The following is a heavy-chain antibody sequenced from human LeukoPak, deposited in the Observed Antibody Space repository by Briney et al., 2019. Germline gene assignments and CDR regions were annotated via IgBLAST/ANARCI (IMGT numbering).Heavy chain of an antibody. Sequence: PSETLSLTCTVSGGSISSYYWSWIRQPPGKGLEWIGYIYYSGSTNYNPSLKSRVTISVDTSKNQFSLKLSSVTAADTAVYYRARSGSSGYYYAGYWFDPWGQGTLVTVSS. CDR1: GGSISSYY. CDR3: ARSGSSGYYYAGYWFDP. CDR2: IYYSGST. D-gene: IGHD3-22*01. J-gene: IGHJ5*02. V-gene: IGHV4-59*08.